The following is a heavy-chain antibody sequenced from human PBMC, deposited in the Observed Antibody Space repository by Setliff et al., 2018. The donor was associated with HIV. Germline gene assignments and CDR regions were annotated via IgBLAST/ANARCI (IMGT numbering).Heavy chain of an antibody. Sequence: SVKVSCKASGGTFGTYTISWVRQAPGQGLEWMGGIMPIFGTGNYAQKFQGRVTITTDESTSTAYMELTSLRSEDTAVFYCARGGLAYYDSSGNDAFDIWGQGTMVTVSS. D-gene: IGHD3-22*01. CDR1: GGTFGTYT. CDR2: IMPIFGTG. CDR3: ARGGLAYYDSSGNDAFDI. V-gene: IGHV1-69*05. J-gene: IGHJ3*02.